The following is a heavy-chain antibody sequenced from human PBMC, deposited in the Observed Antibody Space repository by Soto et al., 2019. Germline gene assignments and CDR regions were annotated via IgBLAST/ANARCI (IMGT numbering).Heavy chain of an antibody. V-gene: IGHV1-18*01. CDR1: GYTFTSYG. CDR3: ARDLYDVWSGWAGPYSFDY. D-gene: IGHD3-3*01. Sequence: ASVKVSCKASGYTFTSYGISWVRQAPGQGLEWMGWISAYNGNTNYAQKLQGRVTMTTDTSTSTAYMELMSLRSDDTAVDYCARDLYDVWSGWAGPYSFDYWGQGTLVTVSS. CDR2: ISAYNGNT. J-gene: IGHJ4*02.